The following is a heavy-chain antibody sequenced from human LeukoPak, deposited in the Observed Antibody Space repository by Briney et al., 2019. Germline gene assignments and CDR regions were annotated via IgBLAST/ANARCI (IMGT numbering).Heavy chain of an antibody. J-gene: IGHJ4*02. CDR2: IYAGGTT. D-gene: IGHD3-16*02. CDR1: GFTVSSDH. CDR3: ARVWELSFDH. V-gene: IGHV3-53*01. Sequence: GGSLTLSCAASGFTVSSDHMSWVRQGPGNGLQWVSVIYAGGTTAYADSVKGRFTISRDTSKNTLYLHMNSLRAEDTARYYCARVWELSFDHWGQGPLVTVSS.